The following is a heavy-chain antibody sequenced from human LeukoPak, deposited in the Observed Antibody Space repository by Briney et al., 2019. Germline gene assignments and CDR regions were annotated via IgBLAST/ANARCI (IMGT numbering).Heavy chain of an antibody. J-gene: IGHJ3*02. V-gene: IGHV4-39*07. D-gene: IGHD5-24*01. CDR1: GGSISSSSYY. CDR2: IYYSGST. CDR3: ARDGVEMATVDAFDI. Sequence: PSETLSLTCTVSGGSISSSSYYRGWIRQPPGKGLEWIGSIYYSGSTYYNPSLKSRVTISVDTSKNQFSLKLSSVTAADTAVYYCARDGVEMATVDAFDIWGQGTMVTVSS.